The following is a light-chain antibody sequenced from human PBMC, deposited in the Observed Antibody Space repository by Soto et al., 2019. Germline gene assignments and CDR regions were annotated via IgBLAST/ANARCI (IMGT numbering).Light chain of an antibody. CDR1: QIVSNNY. J-gene: IGKJ1*01. CDR3: QQYAASPRT. CDR2: GAS. V-gene: IGKV3-20*01. Sequence: EVVLTQSPGTLSLYPRERAILSCRASQIVSNNYLAWYQHKPGQAPSLLIYGASNRAPGIPDRFSGSGSGPDFTLTISRLEPEDFAVYYCQQYAASPRTFGQGTLVEVK.